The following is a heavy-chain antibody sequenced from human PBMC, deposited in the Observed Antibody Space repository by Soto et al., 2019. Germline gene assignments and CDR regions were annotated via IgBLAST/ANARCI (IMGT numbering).Heavy chain of an antibody. V-gene: IGHV3-30-3*01. Sequence: GGSLRLSCAASGFTFTIYAIHWVRQAPGKGLEWVAVMSYDGSNKYYADSVKGRFTISRDTSENTLHLQMNSLRTEDTAVYYCARSGVAMSYHSFYGMDVWGQGTTVTVSS. J-gene: IGHJ6*02. D-gene: IGHD2-21*01. CDR2: MSYDGSNK. CDR3: ARSGVAMSYHSFYGMDV. CDR1: GFTFTIYA.